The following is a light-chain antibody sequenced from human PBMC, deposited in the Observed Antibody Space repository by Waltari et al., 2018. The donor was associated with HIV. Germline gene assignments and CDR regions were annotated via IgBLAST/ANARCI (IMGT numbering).Light chain of an antibody. CDR3: SSYAGSNNLL. J-gene: IGLJ2*01. CDR1: SSDVGGYNY. CDR2: EVT. Sequence: QSALTQPPSASGSPGQSVTIPCTGNSSDVGGYNYVSWYQQHPGKAPKLMIYEVTKRPSGVPDRFSGSKSGNTASLTVSGLQAEDEADYYCSSYAGSNNLLFGGGTKLTVL. V-gene: IGLV2-8*01.